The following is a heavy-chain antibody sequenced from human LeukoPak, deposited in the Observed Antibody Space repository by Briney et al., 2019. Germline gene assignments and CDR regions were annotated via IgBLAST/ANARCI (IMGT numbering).Heavy chain of an antibody. Sequence: PGGSLRLSCAASGFTFSSYAMSWVRQAPGKGLEWVSAISGSGGSTYYADSVKGRFTISRDNSKNTLYLQMNSLRAEDTAVYYCAKYPHGEIVVDHFDYWSQGTLVTVSS. J-gene: IGHJ4*02. CDR2: ISGSGGST. D-gene: IGHD3-22*01. V-gene: IGHV3-23*01. CDR1: GFTFSSYA. CDR3: AKYPHGEIVVDHFDY.